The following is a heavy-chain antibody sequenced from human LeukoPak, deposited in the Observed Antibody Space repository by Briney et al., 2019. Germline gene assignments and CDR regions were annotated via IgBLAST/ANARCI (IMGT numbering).Heavy chain of an antibody. D-gene: IGHD1/OR15-1a*01. CDR3: AGRNSSEDY. CDR1: GITLSDFW. Sequence: GGSLRLSCAASGITLSDFWFSWVRQAPGKGLEWVARIKAKIHGETIDYAAPVRGRFIISRDDSRNTVYLQMNSLRDEDTAVYYCAGRNSSEDYWGQGTLVTVSS. CDR2: IKAKIHGETI. V-gene: IGHV3-15*01. J-gene: IGHJ4*02.